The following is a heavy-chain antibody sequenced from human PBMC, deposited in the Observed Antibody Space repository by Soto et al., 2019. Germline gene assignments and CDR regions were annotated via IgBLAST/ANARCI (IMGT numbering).Heavy chain of an antibody. J-gene: IGHJ4*02. CDR3: ARRYGYIFDY. V-gene: IGHV4-59*08. CDR1: GGSMSSYY. D-gene: IGHD5-18*01. Sequence: XXTLSLPYTVSGGSMSSYYWRLIRQPQGKGLEWIGYIYYSGSTNYNPSLKSRVTISVDTSKNQLSLKLRSVTAADSAVYYCARRYGYIFDYWGQGTLVTVSS. CDR2: IYYSGST.